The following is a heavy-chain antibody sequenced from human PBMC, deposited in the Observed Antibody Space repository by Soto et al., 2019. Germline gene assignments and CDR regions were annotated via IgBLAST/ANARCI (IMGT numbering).Heavy chain of an antibody. CDR1: GGSISSGGYY. J-gene: IGHJ6*02. D-gene: IGHD3-3*01. Sequence: SETLSLTCTVSGGSISSGGYYWSWIRQHPGKGLEWIGYIYYSGSTYYNPSLKSRVTISVDTSKNQFSLKLSSVTAADTAVYYCARDRITIFGVVRYYYGMDVWGQGTTVTVSS. V-gene: IGHV4-31*03. CDR3: ARDRITIFGVVRYYYGMDV. CDR2: IYYSGST.